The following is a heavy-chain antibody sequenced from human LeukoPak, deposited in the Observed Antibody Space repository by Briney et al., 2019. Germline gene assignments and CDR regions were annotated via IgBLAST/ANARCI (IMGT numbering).Heavy chain of an antibody. Sequence: ETLSLPCAVYGGSFSGYYWMNWVRQVPGKGPVWVARINTDGRSTSYAPSVKGRFTISRDNAKSTLHLQMNNLRAEDTAVYYCGRDVWGDRDGFFDCWGQGTLVTVSS. D-gene: IGHD5-24*01. J-gene: IGHJ4*02. CDR1: GGSFSGYYW. CDR2: INTDGRST. V-gene: IGHV3-74*01. CDR3: GRDVWGDRDGFFDC.